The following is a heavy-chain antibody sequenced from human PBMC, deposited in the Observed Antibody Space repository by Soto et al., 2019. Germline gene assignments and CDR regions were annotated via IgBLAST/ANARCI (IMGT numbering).Heavy chain of an antibody. Sequence: PGGSLRLSCAASGFTFSSYDMHWVRTNYADSVKGRFTTFRDNAKNTVYLQLNSLTAEDTTVYYCATVATGSYDWFDPWGQGTLVTVSS. D-gene: IGHD1-26*01. CDR1: GFTFSSYD. V-gene: IGHV3-74*01. CDR3: ATVATGSYDWFDP. J-gene: IGHJ5*02.